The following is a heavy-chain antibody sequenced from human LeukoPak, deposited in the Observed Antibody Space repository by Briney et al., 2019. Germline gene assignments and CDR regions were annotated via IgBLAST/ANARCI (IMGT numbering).Heavy chain of an antibody. V-gene: IGHV3-30*02. CDR3: ARVPPTYYYDSSGPLYWFDP. J-gene: IGHJ5*02. Sequence: GGSLRLSCAASGFTFNNYGIHWVRQAPGKGLEWVAFIRYDGSNKYYADSVKGRFTISRDNSKNTLYLQMNSLRPEDTAVYYCARVPPTYYYDSSGPLYWFDPWGQGTLVTVSS. D-gene: IGHD3-22*01. CDR1: GFTFNNYG. CDR2: IRYDGSNK.